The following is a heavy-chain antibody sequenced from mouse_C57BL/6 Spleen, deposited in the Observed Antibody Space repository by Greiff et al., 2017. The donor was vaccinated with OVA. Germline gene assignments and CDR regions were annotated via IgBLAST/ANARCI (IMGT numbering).Heavy chain of an antibody. CDR1: GYAFSSYW. CDR3: ARERGFDY. Sequence: LQQSGASVKISCKASGYAFSSYWMNWVKQRPGKGLEWIGQIYPGDGDTNYNGKFKGKATLTADKSSSTAYMQHTSLSSESSAVYFCARERGFDYWGQGTTLTVSS. V-gene: IGHV1-80*01. J-gene: IGHJ2*01. CDR2: IYPGDGDT.